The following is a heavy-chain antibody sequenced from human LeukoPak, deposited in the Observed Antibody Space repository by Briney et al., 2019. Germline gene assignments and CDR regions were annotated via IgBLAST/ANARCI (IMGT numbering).Heavy chain of an antibody. V-gene: IGHV3-23*01. D-gene: IGHD6-6*01. Sequence: PGGSLRLSCSASEFTFSSCAITWVRQAPGKGLEWVATISGGGGSTYYADSVKGRFTISRDNSKNTLSLQMNSLRAEDTAVYYCAKDFSSSPYYYDYWGQGTLVTVSS. J-gene: IGHJ4*02. CDR3: AKDFSSSPYYYDY. CDR2: ISGGGGST. CDR1: EFTFSSCA.